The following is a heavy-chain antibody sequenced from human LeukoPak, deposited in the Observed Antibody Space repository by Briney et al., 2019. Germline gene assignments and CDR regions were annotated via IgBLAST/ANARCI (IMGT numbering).Heavy chain of an antibody. J-gene: IGHJ4*02. CDR1: GFTFSSYS. V-gene: IGHV3-48*02. Sequence: GGSLSLSRAASGFTFSSYSMNWVRPAPGIGLECVSNTSNSRSNIYYTDSVKVRFTISRDNAKNSLYLQMHSLRDEDTAVYDGGIQLLGYTGFDFVDYWGQGTLVTVSS. D-gene: IGHD5-12*01. CDR2: TSNSRSNI. CDR3: GIQLLGYTGFDFVDY.